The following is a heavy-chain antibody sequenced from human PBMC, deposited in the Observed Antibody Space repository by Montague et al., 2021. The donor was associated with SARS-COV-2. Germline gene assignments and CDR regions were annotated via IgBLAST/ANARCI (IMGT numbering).Heavy chain of an antibody. V-gene: IGHV6-1*01. J-gene: IGHJ4*02. CDR2: TYYRSKWYN. Sequence: CAISGDSDSSKSVAWRWIRQSPSRGLEWLGRTYYRSKWYNDYAPSVRGRLTVNPDASKNEFSLELNYVTPENTAVYYCVRYSGWFYFDFWGQGSLVTVS. CDR3: VRYSGWFYFDF. D-gene: IGHD6-19*01. CDR1: GDSDSSKSVA.